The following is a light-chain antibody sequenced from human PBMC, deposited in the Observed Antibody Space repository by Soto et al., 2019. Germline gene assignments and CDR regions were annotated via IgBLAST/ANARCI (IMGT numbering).Light chain of an antibody. J-gene: IGKJ4*01. CDR2: DVS. Sequence: IVLTQSPATLSLSPGERATLSCRASQSVSTYLAWYQQKSGQAPRLLIYDVSKRATGIPPRFSGSGAGTDFTLTISSLEPEDSVTYYCQQRRSSLTFGGGTKVEIK. CDR1: QSVSTY. CDR3: QQRRSSLT. V-gene: IGKV3-11*01.